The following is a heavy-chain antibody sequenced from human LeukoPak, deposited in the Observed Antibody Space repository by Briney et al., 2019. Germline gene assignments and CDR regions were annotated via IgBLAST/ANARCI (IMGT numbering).Heavy chain of an antibody. J-gene: IGHJ6*02. CDR3: ARSGQGSSWFLSGMDA. Sequence: PSETLSXTCTXSGDSINSXXXXXXRQPPGKXXXXXXXXXFSGSXNYNPSLKSXVXLSVDTSKNQFSLNLTSVTAADTAVYYCARSGQGSSWFLSGMDAWGQGTTVIVSS. D-gene: IGHD6-13*01. V-gene: IGHV4-59*01. CDR1: GDSINSXX. CDR2: XXFSGSX.